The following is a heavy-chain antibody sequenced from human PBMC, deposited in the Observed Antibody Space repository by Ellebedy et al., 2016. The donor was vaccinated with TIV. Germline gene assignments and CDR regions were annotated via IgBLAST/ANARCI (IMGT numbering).Heavy chain of an antibody. J-gene: IGHJ6*02. CDR1: GFTSSSYG. CDR3: ANHGGTGGKDV. D-gene: IGHD4-23*01. Sequence: GGSLTLSCAASGFTSSSYGMHRARQAPGTGLEWVAVISFDGSNQYYADSVKGRFTISRDNSKNTLSLQMNGLRGEDPDVYYCANHGGTGGKDVWGQGTTVTVSS. V-gene: IGHV3-30*18. CDR2: ISFDGSNQ.